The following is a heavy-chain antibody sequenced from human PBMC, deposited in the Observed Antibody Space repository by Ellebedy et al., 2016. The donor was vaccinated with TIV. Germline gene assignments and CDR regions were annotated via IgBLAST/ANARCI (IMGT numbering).Heavy chain of an antibody. CDR1: GFTFSDYI. CDR2: ISSNSVGL. V-gene: IGHV3-48*01. Sequence: GESLKISCAASGFTFSDYIMNWVRQAPGKGLELLSSISSNSVGLYYADSVRGRSPISRDNAKNALYLQMNSLRAEDTAVYYCARKRDGYNYCDAFDLWGQGTMVTVS. D-gene: IGHD5-24*01. J-gene: IGHJ3*01. CDR3: ARKRDGYNYCDAFDL.